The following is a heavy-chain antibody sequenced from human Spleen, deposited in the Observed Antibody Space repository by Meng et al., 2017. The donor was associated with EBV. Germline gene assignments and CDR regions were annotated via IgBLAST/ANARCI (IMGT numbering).Heavy chain of an antibody. J-gene: IGHJ4*02. CDR2: INHIGST. Sequence: QVQLEEWGAGLLNPSETLSLTCAVYGGSFSGYYWSWIRQPPGKGLEWIGEINHIGSTNYNPSLEGRVTISVDTSKNQFSLKLSSVTAADTAVYYCARTPGYSYGFLVYWGQGTLVTVSS. CDR1: GGSFSGYY. D-gene: IGHD5-18*01. V-gene: IGHV4-34*02. CDR3: ARTPGYSYGFLVY.